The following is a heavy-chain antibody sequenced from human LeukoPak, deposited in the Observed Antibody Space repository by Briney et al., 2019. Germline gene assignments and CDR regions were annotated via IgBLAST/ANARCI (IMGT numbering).Heavy chain of an antibody. Sequence: PGRSLRLSCAASRFSFSSYGMHWVRQAPGKGLEWVSAISGSGGSTYYADSVKGRFTISRDNSKNTLYLQMNSLRAEDTAVYYCAKQTRPQLERRLGFDYWGQGTLVTVSS. V-gene: IGHV3-23*01. CDR3: AKQTRPQLERRLGFDY. D-gene: IGHD1-1*01. J-gene: IGHJ4*02. CDR2: ISGSGGST. CDR1: RFSFSSYG.